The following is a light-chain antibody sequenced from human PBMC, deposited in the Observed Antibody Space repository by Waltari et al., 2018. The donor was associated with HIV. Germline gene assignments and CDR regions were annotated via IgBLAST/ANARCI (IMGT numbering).Light chain of an antibody. J-gene: IGLJ1*01. CDR1: SSDVGGDNS. V-gene: IGLV2-8*01. CDR2: EVS. CDR3: SSYAGSKNFV. Sequence: QSALTQAPSASGSPGQSVTISCTGTSSDVGGDNSVSWYPQHPGKAPKLMIYEVSKRPAGVADPLAVSKPGNAASRTVAELQAEDEADYYCSSYAGSKNFVFGTVTKVTGL.